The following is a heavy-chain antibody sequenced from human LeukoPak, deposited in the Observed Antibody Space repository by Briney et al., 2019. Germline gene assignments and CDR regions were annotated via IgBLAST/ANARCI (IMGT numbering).Heavy chain of an antibody. D-gene: IGHD3-22*01. CDR1: GDSVSSNIAA. J-gene: IGHJ4*02. Sequence: SQTLSLTCAISGDSVSSNIAAWNCITQSPSRGLEWLGRTYYRSKWYNDHALSVKSRITINPDTSKNQFSLQLNSVTPEDTAVYFCARDMYGYYYDTWGQGTLVTVSS. V-gene: IGHV6-1*01. CDR2: TYYRSKWYN. CDR3: ARDMYGYYYDT.